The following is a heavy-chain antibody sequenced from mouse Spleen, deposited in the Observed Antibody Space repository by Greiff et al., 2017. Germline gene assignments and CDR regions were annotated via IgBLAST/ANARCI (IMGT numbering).Heavy chain of an antibody. CDR3: ARRGLLYYYAMDY. Sequence: EVQVVESGGGLVQPGGSLKLSCATSGFTFSDYYMYWVRQTPEKRLEWVAYISNGGGSTYYPDTVKGRFTISRDNAKNTLYLQMSRLKSEDTAMYYCARRGLLYYYAMDYWGQGTSVTVSS. V-gene: IGHV5-12*02. CDR1: GFTFSDYY. D-gene: IGHD2-3*01. CDR2: ISNGGGST. J-gene: IGHJ4*01.